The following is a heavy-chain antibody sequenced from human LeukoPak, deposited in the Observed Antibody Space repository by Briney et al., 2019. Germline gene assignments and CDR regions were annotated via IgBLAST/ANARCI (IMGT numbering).Heavy chain of an antibody. J-gene: IGHJ3*02. CDR1: GDSISSGNY. D-gene: IGHD3-16*01. CDR3: ARRAWGNAFDI. Sequence: SETLSLTCTVSGDSISSGNYWGWIRQPPGKGLEWIGSIFHTGSTYFNLSLKSRVTISVDTSKNQFSLKLSSVTAADTAVYYCARRAWGNAFDIWGQGTMVTVSS. V-gene: IGHV4-38-2*02. CDR2: IFHTGST.